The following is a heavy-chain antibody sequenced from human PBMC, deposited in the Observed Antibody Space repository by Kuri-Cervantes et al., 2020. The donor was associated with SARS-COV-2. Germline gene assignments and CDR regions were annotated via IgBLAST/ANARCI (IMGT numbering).Heavy chain of an antibody. CDR1: GFTFSSYA. V-gene: IGHV3-30*04. D-gene: IGHD6-19*01. J-gene: IGHJ6*03. CDR2: ISYDGSNK. CDR3: ARDLVVSSGWDYYMDV. Sequence: GESLKISCAASGFTFSSYAMHWVRQAPGKGLEWVAVISYDGSNKYYADSVKGRFTISRDNSKNTLYLQTNSLRAEDTAVYYCARDLVVSSGWDYYMDVWGKGTTVTVSS.